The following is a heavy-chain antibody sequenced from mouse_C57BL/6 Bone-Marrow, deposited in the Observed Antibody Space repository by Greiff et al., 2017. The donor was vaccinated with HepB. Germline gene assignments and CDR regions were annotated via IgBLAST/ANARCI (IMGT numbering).Heavy chain of an antibody. CDR3: ARRVPYYYAMDH. CDR1: GFTFSDYG. J-gene: IGHJ4*01. Sequence: EVQLMESGGGLVQPGGSLKLSCAASGFTFSDYGMAWVRQAPRKGPEWVAFISNLAYSIYYADTVTGRFTISRENAKNTLYREMSSLRSEDTAMYYCARRVPYYYAMDHWGQGTSVTVSS. D-gene: IGHD5-1*01. CDR2: ISNLAYSI. V-gene: IGHV5-15*01.